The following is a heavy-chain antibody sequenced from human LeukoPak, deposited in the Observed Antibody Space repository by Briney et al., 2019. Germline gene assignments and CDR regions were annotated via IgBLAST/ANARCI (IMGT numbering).Heavy chain of an antibody. D-gene: IGHD1-1*01. CDR3: ATDSPETAAFDY. CDR1: GFNFSTYS. Sequence: GGSLRLSCTASGFNFSTYSMSWVRQAPGKGREWVSYMVGSSSNIYYADSVKGRFTISRDNANNSLYLQMDSLRAEDTAVYYCATDSPETAAFDYWGQGTLVTVSS. J-gene: IGHJ4*02. CDR2: MVGSSSNI. V-gene: IGHV3-48*04.